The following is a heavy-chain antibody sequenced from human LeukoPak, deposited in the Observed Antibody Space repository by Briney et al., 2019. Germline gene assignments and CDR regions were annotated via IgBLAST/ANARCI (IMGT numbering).Heavy chain of an antibody. D-gene: IGHD3-10*01. J-gene: IGHJ4*02. CDR2: IFYSVNT. CDR1: GGSISSYY. CDR3: ARANLALGWFGYFDY. V-gene: IGHV4-59*01. Sequence: SETLSLTCTVSGGSISSYYWNWIRQPPGKGLEWIGYIFYSVNTNYNPSLKSRATISIDTSKNQFSLKLSSVTAADTAVYYCARANLALGWFGYFDYWGQGTLVTVSS.